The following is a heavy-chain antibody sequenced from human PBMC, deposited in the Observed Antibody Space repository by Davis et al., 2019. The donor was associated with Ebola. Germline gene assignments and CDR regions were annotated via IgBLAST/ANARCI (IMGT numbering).Heavy chain of an antibody. D-gene: IGHD2-2*01. Sequence: SETLSLTCTVSGGSISSYYWSWIRQPPGKGLEWIGEINHSGSTNYNPSLKSRVTISVDTSKNQFSLKLSSVTAADTAVYYCARGPRPAYCSSTSCYRYYYGMDVWGQGTTVTVSS. CDR3: ARGPRPAYCSSTSCYRYYYGMDV. V-gene: IGHV4-34*01. CDR2: INHSGST. J-gene: IGHJ6*02. CDR1: GGSISSYY.